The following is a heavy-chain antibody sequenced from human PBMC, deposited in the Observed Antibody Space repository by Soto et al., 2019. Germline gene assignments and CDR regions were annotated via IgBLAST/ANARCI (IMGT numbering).Heavy chain of an antibody. D-gene: IGHD3-22*01. CDR1: GGSFSGYY. J-gene: IGHJ6*02. CDR3: ARGGYYDSSGYSPYGIDV. CDR2: INHSGST. Sequence: QVQLQQWGAGLLKPSETLSLTCAVYGGSFSGYYWSWIRQPPGKGLEWIGEINHSGSTNYNPSLKSRVTISVDTSTNQFSLKLSSVTAADTAVYYCARGGYYDSSGYSPYGIDVWGQGTTVTVSS. V-gene: IGHV4-34*01.